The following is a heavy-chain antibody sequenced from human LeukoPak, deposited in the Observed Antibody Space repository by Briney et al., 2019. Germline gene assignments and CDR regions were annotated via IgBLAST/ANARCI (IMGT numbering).Heavy chain of an antibody. CDR1: GASISSYY. Sequence: SETLSLTCIVSGASISSYYWSWIRQPPGKGLEWIGYIYYSGSTNYNPSLKSRVTISVDTSKNYFSLKLTSVTAADTAVYYCARHWAETTGPYAFDFWGQGTMVTVSS. V-gene: IGHV4-59*01. CDR3: ARHWAETTGPYAFDF. J-gene: IGHJ3*01. D-gene: IGHD1-14*01. CDR2: IYYSGST.